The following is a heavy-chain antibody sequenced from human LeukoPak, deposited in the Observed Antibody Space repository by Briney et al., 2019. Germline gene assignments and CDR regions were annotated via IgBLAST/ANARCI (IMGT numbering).Heavy chain of an antibody. CDR1: GYTFTANY. CDR2: INPKTGGT. V-gene: IGHV1-2*02. CDR3: TRALAF. J-gene: IGHJ4*02. Sequence: ASVKVSCKTSGYTFTANYIHWVRQAPGQGLEWMGWINPKTGGTNFAQKFQGGVTMTTDTSMNTAYINVNSLRSDDTALYYCTRALAFWGQGTLVTVSS.